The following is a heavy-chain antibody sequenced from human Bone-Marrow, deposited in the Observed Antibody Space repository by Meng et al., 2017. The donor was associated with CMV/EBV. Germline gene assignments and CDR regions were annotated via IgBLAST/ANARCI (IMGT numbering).Heavy chain of an antibody. V-gene: IGHV4-34*01. CDR2: INHSGST. CDR3: ARGGFWFDP. Sequence: TLSLMCTVYDESFSDYYWSWIRQPPGKGLEWIGKINHSGSTNYNPSLKSRVTISVHTSKNQFSLRLTSVTAADTAVYYCARGGFWFDPWGQGTLVTVSS. CDR1: DESFSDYY. J-gene: IGHJ5*02.